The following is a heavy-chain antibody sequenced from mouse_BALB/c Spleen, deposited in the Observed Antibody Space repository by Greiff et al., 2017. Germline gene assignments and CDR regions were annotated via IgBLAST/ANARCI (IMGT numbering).Heavy chain of an antibody. CDR3: ARDGGVYYGYYVQNYFDY. J-gene: IGHJ2*01. V-gene: IGHV2-9*02. CDR1: GFSLTSYG. CDR2: IWAGGST. Sequence: VKLQESGPGLVAPSQSLSITCTVSGFSLTSYGVHWVRQPPGKGLEWLGVIWAGGSTNYNSALMSRLSISKDNSKSQVFLKMNSLQTDDTAMYYCARDGGVYYGYYVQNYFDYWGQGTTLTVSS. D-gene: IGHD2-1*01.